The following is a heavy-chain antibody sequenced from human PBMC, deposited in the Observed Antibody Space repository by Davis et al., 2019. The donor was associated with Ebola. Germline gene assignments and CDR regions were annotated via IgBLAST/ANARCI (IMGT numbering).Heavy chain of an antibody. CDR1: GFTVSSNY. D-gene: IGHD1-7*01. J-gene: IGHJ6*02. CDR2: IYSGGST. Sequence: GESLKISCAASGFTVSSNYMSWVRQAPGKGLEWVSVIYSGGSTYYADSVKGRFTISRDNSKNTLYLQMNSLRAEDTAVYYCAKEHWNYVLRGMDVWGQGTTVTVSS. CDR3: AKEHWNYVLRGMDV. V-gene: IGHV3-66*01.